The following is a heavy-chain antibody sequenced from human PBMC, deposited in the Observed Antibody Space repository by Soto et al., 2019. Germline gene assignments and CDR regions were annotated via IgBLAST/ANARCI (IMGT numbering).Heavy chain of an antibody. V-gene: IGHV4-4*02. CDR2: IYHSGST. J-gene: IGHJ4*02. D-gene: IGHD6-13*01. Sequence: QVQLQESGPGLVKPSGTLSLTCAVSGGSISSSNWWSWVRQPRVKGLEWICEIYHSGSTNYNPSPRRRVTISADKSKNQFSLKLSSVTAADTAVYYCARGPLSSSRPFDYWGQGTLVTVSS. CDR3: ARGPLSSSRPFDY. CDR1: GGSISSSNW.